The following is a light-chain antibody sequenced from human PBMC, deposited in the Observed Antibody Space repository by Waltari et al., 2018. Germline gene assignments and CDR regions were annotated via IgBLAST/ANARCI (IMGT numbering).Light chain of an antibody. CDR2: KAS. CDR3: QQYDSYPLT. V-gene: IGKV1-5*03. CDR1: QSISSW. J-gene: IGKJ4*01. Sequence: DIQMTQYPSTLTASVGERATITCRASQSISSWLAWHQQKAGKAPKLLIYKASNLESGVPSRFSGSGSGTEFTLTISSLQPDDVATYFCQQYDSYPLTFGGGTKVQIK.